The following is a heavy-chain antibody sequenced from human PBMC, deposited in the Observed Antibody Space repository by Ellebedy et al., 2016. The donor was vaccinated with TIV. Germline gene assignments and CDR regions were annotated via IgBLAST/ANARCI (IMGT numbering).Heavy chain of an antibody. CDR2: ISYSGNST. J-gene: IGHJ3*02. V-gene: IGHV3-23*01. CDR1: GFTFSSYA. D-gene: IGHD4-23*01. Sequence: GESLKISCTASGFTFSSYAMSWVRQAPGKGLEWVSGISYSGNSTFYADSVKGRFTISRDNSKNTLYLQMNSLRAEDTAVYYCARDPVGVGPAFDIWGQGTMVTVSS. CDR3: ARDPVGVGPAFDI.